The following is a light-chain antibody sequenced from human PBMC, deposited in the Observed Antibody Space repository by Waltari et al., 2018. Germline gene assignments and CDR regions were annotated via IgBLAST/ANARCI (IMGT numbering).Light chain of an antibody. CDR1: SSDVGTYNL. CDR2: EVT. Sequence: QSALTQPASVSGSPGQSITISCTATSSDVGTYNLVSWYQQHPGKAPKLMIYEVTKRPSGVSSRFSASRSGNTASLTISGLQAEDEADYYCCSYNDGPYVFGTGTKVTVL. V-gene: IGLV2-23*02. CDR3: CSYNDGPYV. J-gene: IGLJ1*01.